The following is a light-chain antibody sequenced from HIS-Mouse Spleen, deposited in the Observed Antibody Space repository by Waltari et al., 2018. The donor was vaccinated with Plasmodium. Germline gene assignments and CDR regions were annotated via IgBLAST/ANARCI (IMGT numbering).Light chain of an antibody. V-gene: IGKV1-6*01. CDR1: QGITND. Sequence: AIQMTQSPSSLSASVGDRVTITCRASQGITNDLGWYQQKPGKAPKILISAASSLQSGVPSRFSGSGSGTDVTLTISSLQPEDFATYYCLQDYNYPYTFGQGTKLEIK. CDR2: AAS. J-gene: IGKJ2*01. CDR3: LQDYNYPYT.